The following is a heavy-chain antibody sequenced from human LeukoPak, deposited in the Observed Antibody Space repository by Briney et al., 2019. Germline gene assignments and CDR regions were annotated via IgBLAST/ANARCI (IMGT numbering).Heavy chain of an antibody. CDR1: GGSISSGSYY. J-gene: IGHJ4*02. Sequence: SETLSLTCTVSGGSISSGSYYWSWIRQPAGKGLEWIGRIYTSGSTNYNPSLKSRLTISVDTSKNQFSLKLSSVTAADTAVYYCARDFAFWGQGTLVTVSS. CDR3: ARDFAF. V-gene: IGHV4-61*02. CDR2: IYTSGST.